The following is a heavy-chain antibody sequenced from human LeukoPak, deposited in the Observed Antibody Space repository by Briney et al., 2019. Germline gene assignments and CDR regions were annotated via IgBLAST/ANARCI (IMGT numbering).Heavy chain of an antibody. J-gene: IGHJ5*02. CDR1: GGSFSAYY. V-gene: IGHV4-34*01. D-gene: IGHD6-13*01. Sequence: PSETLSLTCAVYGGSFSAYYWSWIRQPPGKGLEWIGEINHSGSTNYNPSLKSRVTISVDTSKNQFSLKLSSVTAADTAVYYCARRRLSSSWSPRPYNWFDPWGQGTLVTVSS. CDR2: INHSGST. CDR3: ARRRLSSSWSPRPYNWFDP.